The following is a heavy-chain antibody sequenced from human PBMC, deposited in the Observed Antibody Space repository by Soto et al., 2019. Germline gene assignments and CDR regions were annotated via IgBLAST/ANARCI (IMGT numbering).Heavy chain of an antibody. CDR1: GFSLSTSGVG. J-gene: IGHJ4*02. V-gene: IGHV2-5*02. CDR3: AYSGYTGSGVNY. D-gene: IGHD3-10*01. CDR2: IYWDDDK. Sequence: QITLKESGPTLVKPTQTLTLTCTFSGFSLSTSGVGVGWIRQPPGKALEWLALIYWDDDKRYSPSLKSRLTITKDTSTDQVVLTMTNMDPVDTARYYCAYSGYTGSGVNYWGQGTLVTVSS.